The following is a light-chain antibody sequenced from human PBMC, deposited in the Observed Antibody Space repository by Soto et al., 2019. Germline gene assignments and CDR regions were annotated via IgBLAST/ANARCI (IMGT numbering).Light chain of an antibody. CDR3: QQYDGYSRT. J-gene: IGKJ1*01. CDR1: QSISGW. Sequence: EIELTQSPGTLSASVGDRVTITCRASQSISGWLAWYQQRPGKAPKLMIYKASTLETGVPSRFSGSGSGTEFTLTINNLQPDDFATYYCQQYDGYSRTFGQGTKVDIK. CDR2: KAS. V-gene: IGKV1-5*03.